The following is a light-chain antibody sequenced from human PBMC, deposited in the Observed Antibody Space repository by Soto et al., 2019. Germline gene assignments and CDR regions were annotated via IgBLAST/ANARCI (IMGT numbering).Light chain of an antibody. Sequence: QSALTQPASVSGSPGQSIAISCTATSNDVGSFDLVSWYRQSPGKAPKLIIYEGTKRPSGVSDRFSGSKSGNTASLTISGLQAEDGAVYYCCSYARSWVELGGGTKLTVL. V-gene: IGLV2-23*01. J-gene: IGLJ2*01. CDR3: CSYARSWVE. CDR1: SNDVGSFDL. CDR2: EGT.